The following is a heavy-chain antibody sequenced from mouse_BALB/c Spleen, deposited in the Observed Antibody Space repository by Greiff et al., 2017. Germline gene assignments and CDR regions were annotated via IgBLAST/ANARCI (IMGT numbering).Heavy chain of an antibody. Sequence: VQLQQSGAELARPGASVKLSCKASGYTFTSYWMQWVKQRPGQGLEWIGAIYPGDGDTRYTQKFKGKATLTADKSSSTAYMQLSSLASEDSAVYYCARSYYGSSPFAYWGQGTLVTVSA. CDR2: IYPGDGDT. CDR1: GYTFTSYW. V-gene: IGHV1-87*01. J-gene: IGHJ3*01. CDR3: ARSYYGSSPFAY. D-gene: IGHD1-1*01.